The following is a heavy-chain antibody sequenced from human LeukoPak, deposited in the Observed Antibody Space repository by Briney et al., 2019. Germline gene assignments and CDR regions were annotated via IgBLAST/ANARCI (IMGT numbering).Heavy chain of an antibody. CDR3: ASRLRRREGFPFDY. J-gene: IGHJ4*02. CDR2: INHSGST. V-gene: IGHV4-34*01. CDR1: GGSFSGYY. D-gene: IGHD5-24*01. Sequence: SETLSLTCAVYGGSFSGYYWSWIRQPPGKGLEWIGEINHSGSTNYNPSLKSRVTISVDTSKNQFFLKLSSVTAADTAVYYCASRLRRREGFPFDYWGQGTLVTVSS.